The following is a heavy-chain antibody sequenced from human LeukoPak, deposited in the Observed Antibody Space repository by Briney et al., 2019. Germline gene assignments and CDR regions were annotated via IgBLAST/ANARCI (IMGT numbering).Heavy chain of an antibody. Sequence: SETLSLTRAVYGGSFSGYYWSWIRQPPGKGLQWIGEINHSGSTNYNPSLQSRVTISVDTSKNQFSLKLSSVTAADTAVYYCARASGITIFGVVRVRRWFDPWGQGTLVTVSS. V-gene: IGHV4-34*01. J-gene: IGHJ5*02. D-gene: IGHD3-3*01. CDR1: GGSFSGYY. CDR3: ARASGITIFGVVRVRRWFDP. CDR2: INHSGST.